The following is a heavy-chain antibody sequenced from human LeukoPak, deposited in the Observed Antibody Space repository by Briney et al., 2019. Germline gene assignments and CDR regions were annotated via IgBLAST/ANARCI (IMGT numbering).Heavy chain of an antibody. J-gene: IGHJ4*02. CDR3: AKLFKAYSSSWIDY. Sequence: GGSLRLSCAASGFTFSSYAVSWVRQAPGKGLEWVSGISGSGGSTYYADSVKGRFTISRDNSKNTLYLQMNSLRAEDTAVYYCAKLFKAYSSSWIDYWGQGNLVTVSS. CDR1: GFTFSSYA. CDR2: ISGSGGST. D-gene: IGHD6-13*01. V-gene: IGHV3-23*01.